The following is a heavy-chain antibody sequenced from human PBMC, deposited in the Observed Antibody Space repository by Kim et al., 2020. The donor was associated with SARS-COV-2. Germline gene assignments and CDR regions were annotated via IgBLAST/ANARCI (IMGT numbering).Heavy chain of an antibody. CDR2: LFPSGDRT. J-gene: IGHJ5*02. V-gene: IGHV1-46*01. Sequence: ASVKVSCRASGYTFTNYYMHWVRQAPGQGLEWMGVLFPSGDRTSYAQKFQGRVTMTRDTSTSTVYMELSSLRSDDTAVYYFAREEPRSSCLDPWGQGTLV. D-gene: IGHD3-16*02. CDR3: AREEPRSSCLDP. CDR1: GYTFTNYY.